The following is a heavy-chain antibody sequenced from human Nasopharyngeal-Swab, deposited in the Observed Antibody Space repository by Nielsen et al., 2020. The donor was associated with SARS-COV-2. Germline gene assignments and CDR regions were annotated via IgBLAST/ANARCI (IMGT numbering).Heavy chain of an antibody. Sequence: GESLKISCAASGFTFSSYSMNWVRQAPRKGLEWVSSISSSSSYIHYAASMKGRFTISRDNAKNSLYLQLNSLRAEDTAVYYCARDASSSTSADYWGQGTLVTVSP. CDR2: ISSSSSYI. V-gene: IGHV3-21*01. CDR3: ARDASSSTSADY. CDR1: GFTFSSYS. D-gene: IGHD2-2*01. J-gene: IGHJ4*02.